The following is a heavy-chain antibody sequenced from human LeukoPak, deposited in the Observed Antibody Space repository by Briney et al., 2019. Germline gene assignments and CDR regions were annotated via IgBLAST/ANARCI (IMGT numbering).Heavy chain of an antibody. CDR3: TRLGITIFGVVIIPGDYFDY. J-gene: IGHJ4*02. V-gene: IGHV3-49*04. CDR2: IRRKAYGGTT. D-gene: IGHD3-3*01. Sequence: PGRSLRLSCTASGFTFGDYAMSWVRQAPGKGLEWVGFIRRKAYGGTTEYAASVKGRFTISRDDSKSIAYLQMNSLKTEDTAVYYCTRLGITIFGVVIIPGDYFDYWGQGTLVTVSS. CDR1: GFTFGDYA.